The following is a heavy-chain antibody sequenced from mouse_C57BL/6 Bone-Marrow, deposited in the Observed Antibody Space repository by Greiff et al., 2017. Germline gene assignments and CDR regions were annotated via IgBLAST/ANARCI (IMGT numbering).Heavy chain of an antibody. J-gene: IGHJ3*01. CDR3: ARDTGRAWFAY. D-gene: IGHD3-2*02. Sequence: SVAELVRPGASVKLSCTASGFNIKNTYMHWVKQRPEQGLEWIGRIDPANGNTKYAPKFQGKATLTVDTSSSTAYMQLSSLTSEDSAVYYCARDTGRAWFAYWGQGTLVTVSA. V-gene: IGHV14-3*01. CDR1: GFNIKNTY. CDR2: IDPANGNT.